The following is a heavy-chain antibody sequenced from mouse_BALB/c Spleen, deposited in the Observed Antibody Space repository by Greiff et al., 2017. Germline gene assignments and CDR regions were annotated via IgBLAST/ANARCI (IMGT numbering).Heavy chain of an antibody. CDR2: INPSNGRT. CDR3: AREGSLRLDY. CDR1: GYTFTSYW. D-gene: IGHD1-2*01. V-gene: IGHV1S81*02. Sequence: VQLQQPGAELVKPGASVKLSCKASGYTFTSYWMHWVKQRPGQGLEWIGEINPSNGRTNYNEKFKSKATLTVDKSSSTAYMQLSSLTSEDSAVYYCAREGSLRLDYWGQGTTLTVSS. J-gene: IGHJ2*01.